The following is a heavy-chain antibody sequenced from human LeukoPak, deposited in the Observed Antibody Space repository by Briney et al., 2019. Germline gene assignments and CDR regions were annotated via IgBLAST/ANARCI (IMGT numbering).Heavy chain of an antibody. J-gene: IGHJ6*02. CDR1: GFTVSSNY. D-gene: IGHD6-19*01. V-gene: IGHV3-66*04. Sequence: GGSLRLSCAASGFTVSSNYMSWVRQAPGKGLEWVSVIYSGGSTYYADSVKGRFTISRDNSKNTLYLQMNSLRAEDTAVYYCAKHMYSSGPGVDYGMDVWGQGTTVTVSS. CDR2: IYSGGST. CDR3: AKHMYSSGPGVDYGMDV.